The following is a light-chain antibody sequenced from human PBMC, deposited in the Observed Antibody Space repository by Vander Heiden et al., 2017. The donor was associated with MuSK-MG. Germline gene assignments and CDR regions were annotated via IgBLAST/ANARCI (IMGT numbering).Light chain of an antibody. CDR3: HQDGRSAGT. J-gene: IGKJ1*01. CDR2: GAS. Sequence: DIVLTQSPGTLSLSPGERATLSCRASQSVSSSFLAWYQHKPGQAPRLLIFGASSRAIGIPDRFSGSGSGTDFTLTISRLEPEHFAVYYCHQDGRSAGTFGPGTKVEIK. CDR1: QSVSSSF. V-gene: IGKV3-20*01.